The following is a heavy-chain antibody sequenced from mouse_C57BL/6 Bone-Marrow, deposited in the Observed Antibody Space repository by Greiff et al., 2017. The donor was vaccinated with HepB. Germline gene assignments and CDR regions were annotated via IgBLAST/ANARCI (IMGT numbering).Heavy chain of an antibody. J-gene: IGHJ4*01. Sequence: EVQLVESGPGLVKPSQSLSLTCSVTGYSITSGYYWNWIRQFPGNKLEWMGYISYDGSNNYNPSLKNRISITRDTSKNQFFLKLNSVTTEDTATYYCARRGDYSNYYYYAMDYWGQGTSVTVSS. D-gene: IGHD2-5*01. CDR1: GYSITSGYY. CDR2: ISYDGSN. CDR3: ARRGDYSNYYYYAMDY. V-gene: IGHV3-6*01.